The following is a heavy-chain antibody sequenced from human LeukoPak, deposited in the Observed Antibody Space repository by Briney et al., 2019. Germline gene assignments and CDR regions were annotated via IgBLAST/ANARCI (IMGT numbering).Heavy chain of an antibody. V-gene: IGHV4-61*02. CDR1: GGSISSGSYY. CDR2: IYTSGST. CDR3: ARVDTAMVGSFDY. D-gene: IGHD5-18*01. J-gene: IGHJ4*02. Sequence: SETLSLTCTVSGGSISSGSYYWSWIRQPAGKGLEWIGRIYTSGSTNYNPSLKSRVTISVDTSKNQFSLKLSSVTAADTAVYYCARVDTAMVGSFDYWGQGTLVTVSS.